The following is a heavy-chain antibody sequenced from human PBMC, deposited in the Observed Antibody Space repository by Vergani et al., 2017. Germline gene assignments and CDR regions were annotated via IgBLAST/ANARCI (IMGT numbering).Heavy chain of an antibody. CDR3: ARDSGGYSYGYFGY. J-gene: IGHJ4*02. CDR1: GYSISSGYY. V-gene: IGHV4-61*01. Sequence: QVQLQESGPGLVKPSETLSLTCAVSGYSISSGYYWSWIRQPPGKGLEWIGYIYYSGSTNYNPSLKSRVTISVDTSKNQFSLKLSSVTAADTAVYYCARDSGGYSYGYFGYWGQGTLVTVSS. D-gene: IGHD5-18*01. CDR2: IYYSGST.